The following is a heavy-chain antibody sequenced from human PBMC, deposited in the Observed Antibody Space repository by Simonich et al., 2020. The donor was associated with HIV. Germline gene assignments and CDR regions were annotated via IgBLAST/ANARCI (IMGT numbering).Heavy chain of an antibody. CDR3: ATDLTSRDYYGSGSYLDY. Sequence: QVQLVQSGAEGKKPGASVKVSCKVSGYTLTALSLHWVGQAPGKGLDVRGGFDPEDGETIYAQKFQGRVTMTEDTSTDTAYMELSSLRSEDTAVYYCATDLTSRDYYGSGSYLDYWGQGTLVTVSS. CDR1: GYTLTALS. CDR2: FDPEDGET. D-gene: IGHD3-10*01. V-gene: IGHV1-24*01. J-gene: IGHJ4*02.